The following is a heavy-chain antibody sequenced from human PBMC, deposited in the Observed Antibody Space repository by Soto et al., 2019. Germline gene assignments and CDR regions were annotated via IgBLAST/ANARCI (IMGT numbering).Heavy chain of an antibody. V-gene: IGHV1-69*01. CDR1: GGTFTNYV. D-gene: IGHD6-6*01. CDR2: LIPIFGAA. CDR3: ARGRSSPNFDP. Sequence: QVQLVQSGAEVRKPGSSAKVSCKISGGTFTNYVISWLRQAPGQGLEWMGGLIPIFGAANLAQKFQGRVTITADESTSTVNMELSSLTSEDTAVYYCARGRSSPNFDPWGQGTLVTVSS. J-gene: IGHJ5*02.